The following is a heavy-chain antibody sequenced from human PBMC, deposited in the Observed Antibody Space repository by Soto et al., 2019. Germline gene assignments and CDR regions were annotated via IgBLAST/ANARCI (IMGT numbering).Heavy chain of an antibody. Sequence: PGGSLRLSCAVSGFTLSSYSMNWVRQAPGRGLEWVSSITSSSSYIYYADSVKGRFTISRDNAKNSLYLQVNSLRAEDTAVYYCARDRVITFGEIIVVGTNMDVWGQGTTVTVSS. CDR1: GFTLSSYS. CDR3: ARDRVITFGEIIVVGTNMDV. D-gene: IGHD3-16*02. V-gene: IGHV3-21*01. CDR2: ITSSSSYI. J-gene: IGHJ6*02.